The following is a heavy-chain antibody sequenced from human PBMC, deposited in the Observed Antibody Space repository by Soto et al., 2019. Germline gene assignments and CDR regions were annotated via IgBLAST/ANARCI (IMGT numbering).Heavy chain of an antibody. J-gene: IGHJ4*02. V-gene: IGHV1-3*01. Sequence: QVHLVQSGAEVRKPGASVKVSCKASGYTFSSYAMHWVRQAPGQRLEWMGWINAGYGNTKSSQKFQDRVTISRDTAASTAYIELTSLRSEDTAVYYCARDTVDGTCDFRGQGTLVTVSS. CDR3: ARDTVDGTCDF. CDR1: GYTFSSYA. CDR2: INAGYGNT. D-gene: IGHD1-1*01.